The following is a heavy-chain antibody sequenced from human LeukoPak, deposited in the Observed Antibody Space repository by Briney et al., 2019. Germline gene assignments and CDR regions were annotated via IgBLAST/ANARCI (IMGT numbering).Heavy chain of an antibody. CDR1: GYSFTTYW. Sequence: GESLKISCKASGYSFTTYWIGWVRQMPGKGLEWMGIIYPGDSDTRYSPSFQGQVTISADTSISTSYLQWSSLRASDTAMYYCARPRDADSYYFDYWGQGTLVTVSS. D-gene: IGHD5-24*01. CDR3: ARPRDADSYYFDY. J-gene: IGHJ4*02. CDR2: IYPGDSDT. V-gene: IGHV5-51*01.